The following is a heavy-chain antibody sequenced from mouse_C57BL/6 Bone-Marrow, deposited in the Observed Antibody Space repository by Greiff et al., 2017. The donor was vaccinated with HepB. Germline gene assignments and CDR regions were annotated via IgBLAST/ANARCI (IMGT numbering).Heavy chain of an antibody. CDR3: ARSGSRFAY. Sequence: VQLQQSGAELARPGASVKLSCKASGYTFTSYGISWVKQRTGQGLEWIGEIYPRSGNTYYNEKFKGKATLTADKSSSTAYMELRSLTSEDSAVYFCARSGSRFAYGGQGTLVTVSA. V-gene: IGHV1-81*01. CDR1: GYTFTSYG. D-gene: IGHD3-2*02. J-gene: IGHJ3*01. CDR2: IYPRSGNT.